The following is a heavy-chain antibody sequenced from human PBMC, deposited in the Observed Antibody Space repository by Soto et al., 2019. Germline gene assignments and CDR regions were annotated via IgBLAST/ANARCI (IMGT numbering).Heavy chain of an antibody. CDR2: INHSGNT. CDR1: GGSFSGYF. D-gene: IGHD6-19*01. J-gene: IGHJ4*02. CDR3: VRGQWLPRGEY. Sequence: SETLSLTCAVYGGSFSGYFWTWIRQPPGKGLEWIGEINHSGNTYYNPSLKSRVTVSVDTSENHFSLRLTSVTAADTAVYYCVRGQWLPRGEYWGQGNLVTVSS. V-gene: IGHV4-34*01.